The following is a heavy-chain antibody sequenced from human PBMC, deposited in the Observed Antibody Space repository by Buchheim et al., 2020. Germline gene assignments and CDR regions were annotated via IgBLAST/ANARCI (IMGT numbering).Heavy chain of an antibody. Sequence: EVQLVESGGGLVKPGGSLRLSCAASGFTFSSYSMNWVRQAPGKGLDWVSSISSSSSYIYYADSVKGRFTISRDNAKHSLYLQMNSLRAEETAVYYCARDVERAAGTLDYWGQGTL. D-gene: IGHD6-13*01. CDR3: ARDVERAAGTLDY. CDR2: ISSSSSYI. V-gene: IGHV3-21*01. J-gene: IGHJ4*02. CDR1: GFTFSSYS.